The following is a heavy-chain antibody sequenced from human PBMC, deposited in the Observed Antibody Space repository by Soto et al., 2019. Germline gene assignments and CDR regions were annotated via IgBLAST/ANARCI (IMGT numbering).Heavy chain of an antibody. D-gene: IGHD3-16*01. CDR2: ISGDGTTT. CDR1: GFIFTNYW. Sequence: PGGSLSLSCAASGFIFTNYWMHCVRQAPGERLVWVARISGDGTTTTYVDSAKGRFTISKDNAKNTVYLQMNGLRTEDTAVYYCGRGSGPRGRPYWGQGITVTVSS. V-gene: IGHV3-74*01. J-gene: IGHJ1*01. CDR3: GRGSGPRGRPY.